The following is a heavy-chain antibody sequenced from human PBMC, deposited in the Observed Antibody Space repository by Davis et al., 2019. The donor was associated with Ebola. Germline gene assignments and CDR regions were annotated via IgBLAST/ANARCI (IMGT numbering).Heavy chain of an antibody. CDR3: ARETYYSDAGPYARPDY. J-gene: IGHJ4*02. D-gene: IGHD3-22*01. CDR2: ISYDGTDK. Sequence: GESLKISCAASGFIFSNHAMHWVRQAPGKGLEWVTLISYDGTDKYYTNSVKGRFTVSRDNSKNTLYLQMNSLRTEDTAMYFCARETYYSDAGPYARPDYWGQGTLVTVSS. V-gene: IGHV3-30-3*01. CDR1: GFIFSNHA.